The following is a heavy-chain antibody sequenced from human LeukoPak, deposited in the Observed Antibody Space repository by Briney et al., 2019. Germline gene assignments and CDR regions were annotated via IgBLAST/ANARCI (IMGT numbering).Heavy chain of an antibody. D-gene: IGHD2-2*02. Sequence: WVRQAPGXXXEWMGWINPNSAGTNYAQKFQGRVTMTRDTSISTAYMELSRLRSDDTAVYYCAREAVPAAIGFDYWGQGTLVTVSS. J-gene: IGHJ4*02. CDR2: INPNSAGT. V-gene: IGHV1-2*02. CDR3: AREAVPAAIGFDY.